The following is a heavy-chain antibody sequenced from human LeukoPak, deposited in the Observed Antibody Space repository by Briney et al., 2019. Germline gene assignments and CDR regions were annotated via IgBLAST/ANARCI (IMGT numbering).Heavy chain of an antibody. J-gene: IGHJ4*02. CDR2: ITGSARNT. V-gene: IGHV3-23*01. CDR1: GFTFSDYA. Sequence: GGSLRLSCAASGFTFSDYAMSWVRQAPGKGLEWVSAITGSARNTYYAGSVKGRFTISRDNSKNTVFLQMSSLRADDSAVYYCAKMAPGAGSSGWLLEYWGQGILVTVSP. D-gene: IGHD6-19*01. CDR3: AKMAPGAGSSGWLLEY.